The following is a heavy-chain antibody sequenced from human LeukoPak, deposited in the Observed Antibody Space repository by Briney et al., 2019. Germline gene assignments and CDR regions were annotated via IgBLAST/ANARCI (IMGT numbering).Heavy chain of an antibody. CDR2: INPSGGST. D-gene: IGHD3-3*01. V-gene: IGHV1-46*01. CDR1: GYTFTSYY. Sequence: GASVKFSCKASGYTFTSYYMHWVRQAPGQGLAWMGIINPSGGSTSYAQKFQGRVTMTRDTSTSTVYMELSSLRSEDTAVYYCARSYLERLLGPSGFDYWGQGTLVTVSS. J-gene: IGHJ4*02. CDR3: ARSYLERLLGPSGFDY.